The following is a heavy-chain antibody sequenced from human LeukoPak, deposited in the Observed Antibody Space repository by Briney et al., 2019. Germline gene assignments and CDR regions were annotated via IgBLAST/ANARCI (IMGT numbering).Heavy chain of an antibody. D-gene: IGHD5-12*01. J-gene: IGHJ4*02. CDR2: IYYSGST. CDR3: ARDSKLGSSGYVNFDY. Sequence: SETLSLTCAVSGGSISSGDYSWSWIRQPPGKGLEWIGYIYYSGSTYYNPSLKSRVTISVDTSKNQFSLKLSSETAADTAVYYCARDSKLGSSGYVNFDYWGQGTLVTVSS. V-gene: IGHV4-30-4*07. CDR1: GGSISSGDYS.